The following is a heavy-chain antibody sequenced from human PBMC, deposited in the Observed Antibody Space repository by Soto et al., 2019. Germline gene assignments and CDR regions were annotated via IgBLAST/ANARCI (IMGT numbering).Heavy chain of an antibody. Sequence: PGESLKISCKGSGYSFTTYWIGWVRQMPGKGLEGMVIIYPGDSDTRYSPSFQGQVTISADKSINNTYLQWSSLKASDTAIYYCARQAAAGKYYYAMDVWGQGTTVTVSS. CDR2: IYPGDSDT. V-gene: IGHV5-51*01. J-gene: IGHJ6*02. D-gene: IGHD6-13*01. CDR3: ARQAAAGKYYYAMDV. CDR1: GYSFTTYW.